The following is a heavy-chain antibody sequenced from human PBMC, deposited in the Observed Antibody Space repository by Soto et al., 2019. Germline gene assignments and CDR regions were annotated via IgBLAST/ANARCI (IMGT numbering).Heavy chain of an antibody. CDR2: IYYSGST. CDR1: GGSISSYY. CDR3: ARRYGKNAFDI. J-gene: IGHJ3*02. D-gene: IGHD5-18*01. V-gene: IGHV4-59*01. Sequence: QVQLQASGPGLVKPSETLSLTCTVSGGSISSYYWSWIRQPPGKGLEWIGYIYYSGSTNYNPSLKSRVTISVDTSKNQFSLKLSSVTAADTAVYYCARRYGKNAFDIWGQGTMVTVSS.